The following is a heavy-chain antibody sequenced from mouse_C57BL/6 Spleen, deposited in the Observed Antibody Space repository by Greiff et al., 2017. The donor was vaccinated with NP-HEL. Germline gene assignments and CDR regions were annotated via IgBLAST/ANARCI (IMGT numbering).Heavy chain of an antibody. J-gene: IGHJ3*01. CDR3: AIDYDYDAFAY. CDR2: IHPSDSDT. D-gene: IGHD2-4*01. CDR1: GYTFTSYW. Sequence: QVQLQQSGAELVKPGASVKVSCKASGYTFTSYWMHWVKQRPGQGLEWIGRIHPSDSDTNYNQKFKGKATLTVDKSSSTAYMQLRSLTSEDSAVYYCAIDYDYDAFAYWGQGTLVTVSA. V-gene: IGHV1-74*01.